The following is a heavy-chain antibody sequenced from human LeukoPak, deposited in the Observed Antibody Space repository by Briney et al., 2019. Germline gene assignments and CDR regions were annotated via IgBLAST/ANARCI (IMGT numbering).Heavy chain of an antibody. V-gene: IGHV4-34*01. D-gene: IGHD5-18*01. CDR1: GGSFSGYY. Sequence: SETLSLTCAVYGGSFSGYYWSWIRQPPGKGLEWIGEINHSGSTYYNPSLKSRVTISVDTSKNQFSLKLSSVTAADTAVYYCGRRAPPDTAFDIWGQGTMVTVSS. CDR3: GRRAPPDTAFDI. J-gene: IGHJ3*02. CDR2: INHSGST.